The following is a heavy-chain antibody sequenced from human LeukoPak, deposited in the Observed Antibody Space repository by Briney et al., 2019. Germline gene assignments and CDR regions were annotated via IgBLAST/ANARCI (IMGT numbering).Heavy chain of an antibody. Sequence: ASVKVSCKASGYTFTGCYMHWVRQAPGQGLEWMGWINPNSGGTNYAQKFQGRVTMTRDTSISTAYMELSRLRSDDTAVYYCARDIGYCSSTSCYTHDYWGQGTLVTVSS. CDR3: ARDIGYCSSTSCYTHDY. J-gene: IGHJ4*02. D-gene: IGHD2-2*02. V-gene: IGHV1-2*02. CDR2: INPNSGGT. CDR1: GYTFTGCY.